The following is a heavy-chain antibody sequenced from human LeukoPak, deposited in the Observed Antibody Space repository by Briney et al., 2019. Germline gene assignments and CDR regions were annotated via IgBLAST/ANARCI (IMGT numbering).Heavy chain of an antibody. CDR1: GFTFSSYG. CDR2: IWYDGSNK. D-gene: IGHD3-10*01. Sequence: GRSLRLSCAASGFTFSSYGMHWVRQAPGKGLEWVAVIWYDGSNKYYADSVKGRFTISRDNSKNTLYLQMNSLRAEDTAVYYCASDYGSGSSTPTKYLDYWGQGTLVTVSS. CDR3: ASDYGSGSSTPTKYLDY. V-gene: IGHV3-33*01. J-gene: IGHJ4*02.